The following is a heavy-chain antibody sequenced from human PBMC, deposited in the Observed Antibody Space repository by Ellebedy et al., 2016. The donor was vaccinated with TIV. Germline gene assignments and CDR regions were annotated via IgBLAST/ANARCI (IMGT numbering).Heavy chain of an antibody. D-gene: IGHD3-10*01. J-gene: IGHJ4*02. CDR1: GASISTHY. V-gene: IGHV4-4*09. CDR2: IYNTWST. CDR3: AVGTSDRGSGNYPAY. Sequence: SETLSLXXTVSGASISTHYWSWIRQPPGKGLEWIGYIYNTWSTTYNPSLKGRISTSTDTSRNQLSLDLASVTAADTAIYYCAVGTSDRGSGNYPAYWGQGTQVLVSS.